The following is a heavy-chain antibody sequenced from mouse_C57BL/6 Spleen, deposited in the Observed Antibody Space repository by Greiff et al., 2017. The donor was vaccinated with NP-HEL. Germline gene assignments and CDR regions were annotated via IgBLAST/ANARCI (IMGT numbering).Heavy chain of an antibody. J-gene: IGHJ3*01. CDR3: ARIYYGSSSAY. CDR1: GYTFTDYY. Sequence: EVQLQQSGPELVKPGASVKISCKASGYTFTDYYMNWVKQSHGKSLEWIGDINPNNGGTSYNQKFKGKATLTVDKSSSTAYMELRSLTSEDSAVYYCARIYYGSSSAYWGQGTLVTVSA. CDR2: INPNNGGT. D-gene: IGHD1-1*01. V-gene: IGHV1-26*01.